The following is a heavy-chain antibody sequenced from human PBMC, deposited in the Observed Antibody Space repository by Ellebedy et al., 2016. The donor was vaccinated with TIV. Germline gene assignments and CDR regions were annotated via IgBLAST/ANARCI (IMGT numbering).Heavy chain of an antibody. J-gene: IGHJ4*02. Sequence: ASVKVSCKASGYTFTAYYIHWVRQAPGQGLEWLGWVSPKVRPKCGDTSYGHKFQGRVTMTGDTSITTAYMELSGLTSDDTAVYYCARAAPYRLLHCGGDCDSGDSWGQGTLVTVSS. CDR2: VSPKVRPKCGDT. CDR1: GYTFTAYY. CDR3: ARAAPYRLLHCGGDCDSGDS. D-gene: IGHD2-21*02. V-gene: IGHV1-2*02.